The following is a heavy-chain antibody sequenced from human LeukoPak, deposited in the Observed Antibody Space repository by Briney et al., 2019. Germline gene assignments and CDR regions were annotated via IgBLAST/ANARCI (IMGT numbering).Heavy chain of an antibody. D-gene: IGHD3-3*01. CDR1: GGSISSGDYY. CDR2: IYYSGST. Sequence: SQTLSLTCTVSGGSISSGDYYWSWIRQPPGKGLEWIGYIYYSGSTYYNPSLKSRVTISVDTSKNQFSLKLSSVTAADTAVYYCARGLFRSGYKVWFDSWGPGTLVTVSS. J-gene: IGHJ5*01. CDR3: ARGLFRSGYKVWFDS. V-gene: IGHV4-30-4*01.